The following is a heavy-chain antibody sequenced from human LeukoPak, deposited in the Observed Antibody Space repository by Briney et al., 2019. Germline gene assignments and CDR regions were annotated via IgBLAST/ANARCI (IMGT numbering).Heavy chain of an antibody. V-gene: IGHV3-21*01. J-gene: IGHJ4*02. Sequence: GGSLRLSCAASVFTFSSYSMNWVRQAPGKGLEWVSSISSSSSYIYYADSVKGRFTISRDNAKNSLYLQMNSLRAEDTAVYYCARDRIAAAGTFDYWGQGTLVTVSS. CDR2: ISSSSSYI. D-gene: IGHD6-13*01. CDR1: VFTFSSYS. CDR3: ARDRIAAAGTFDY.